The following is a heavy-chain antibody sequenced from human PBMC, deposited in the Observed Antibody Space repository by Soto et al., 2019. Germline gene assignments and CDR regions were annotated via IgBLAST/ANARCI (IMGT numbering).Heavy chain of an antibody. CDR2: ISGSGGST. J-gene: IGHJ4*02. CDR3: AKDLEYSSPGGYYFDY. Sequence: EVQLLESGGGLVQPGGSLRLSCAASGFTFSSYAMSWVRQAPGKGLEWVSAISGSGGSTYYADSVKGRFTISRDNSKNTLYLRMNSLRAEDTAVYYCAKDLEYSSPGGYYFDYWGQGPLVTVSS. V-gene: IGHV3-23*01. D-gene: IGHD6-6*01. CDR1: GFTFSSYA.